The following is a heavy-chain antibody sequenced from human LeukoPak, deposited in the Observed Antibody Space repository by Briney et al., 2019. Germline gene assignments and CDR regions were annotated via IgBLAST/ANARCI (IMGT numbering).Heavy chain of an antibody. CDR3: ARADRSYCYGSGSPLY. V-gene: IGHV1-69*02. J-gene: IGHJ4*02. Sequence: SVKVSCKASGGTFSSYTISWVRQAPGQGLEWMGRIIPILGIANYAQKFQGRVTITADKSTSTAYMELSSLRSEDTAVYCCARADRSYCYGSGSPLYWGQGTLVTVSS. D-gene: IGHD3-10*01. CDR2: IIPILGIA. CDR1: GGTFSSYT.